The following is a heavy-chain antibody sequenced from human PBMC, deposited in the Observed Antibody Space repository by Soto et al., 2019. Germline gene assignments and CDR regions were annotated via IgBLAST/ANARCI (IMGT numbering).Heavy chain of an antibody. J-gene: IGHJ4*02. CDR2: IWYDGSNK. CDR3: ARERVDYGYFGVDY. V-gene: IGHV3-33*01. CDR1: GFTFSSYG. D-gene: IGHD4-17*01. Sequence: GSLRLSCAASGFTFSSYGMHWVRQAPGKGLEWVAVIWYDGSNKYYADSVKGRFTISRDNSKNTLYLQMNSLRAEDTAVYYCARERVDYGYFGVDYRGQGTLVTVPS.